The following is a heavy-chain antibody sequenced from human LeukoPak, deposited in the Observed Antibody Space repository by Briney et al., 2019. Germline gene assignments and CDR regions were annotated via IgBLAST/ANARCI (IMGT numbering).Heavy chain of an antibody. Sequence: GGSLRLSCAASGFTFSSYAMSWVRQAPGKGVEWVSAINGNGGETFYADSVKGRFNISRENPKNTLYLQMNSLRVEDTAIYYCAKDYWRSYAQFDYWGQGSLVTVSS. CDR1: GFTFSSYA. J-gene: IGHJ4*02. CDR2: INGNGGET. CDR3: AKDYWRSYAQFDY. V-gene: IGHV3-23*01. D-gene: IGHD2-2*01.